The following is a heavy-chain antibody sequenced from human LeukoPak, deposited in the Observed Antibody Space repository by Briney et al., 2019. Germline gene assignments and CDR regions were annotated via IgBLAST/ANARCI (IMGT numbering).Heavy chain of an antibody. CDR2: MNPNSGYT. CDR1: GYTFTSYD. J-gene: IGHJ4*02. V-gene: IGHV1-8*03. CDR3: ARVDGSPDS. Sequence: ASVKVSCKASGYTFTSYDINWVRQATGQGLEWMGWMNPNSGYTGYAQKFQGRVTISRDTSINTAYMELSSLRSEDTAVYYCARVDGSPDSWGQGTLVTVSS. D-gene: IGHD2-15*01.